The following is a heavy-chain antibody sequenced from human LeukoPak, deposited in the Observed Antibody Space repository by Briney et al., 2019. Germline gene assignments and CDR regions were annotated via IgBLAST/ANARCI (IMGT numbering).Heavy chain of an antibody. CDR3: ARDRIDYDFWSGYAYNWFDP. J-gene: IGHJ5*02. CDR2: IYTSGST. V-gene: IGHV4-61*02. CDR1: GDSLSSGSYD. Sequence: SQTLSLTCTVSGDSLSSGSYDWSWIRQPAGKGLEWIGRIYTSGSTNYNPSPKSRVTISVDTSKNQFSLKLSSVTAADTAVYYCARDRIDYDFWSGYAYNWFDPWGQGTLVTVPS. D-gene: IGHD3-3*01.